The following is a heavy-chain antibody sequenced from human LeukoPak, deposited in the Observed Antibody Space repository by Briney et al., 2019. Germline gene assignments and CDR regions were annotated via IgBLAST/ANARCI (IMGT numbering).Heavy chain of an antibody. J-gene: IGHJ6*03. CDR1: GGSISSSSYY. Sequence: SETLSLTCTVSGGSISSSSYYWDWIRQPPGKGLEWIGGIYYSGSTNYNPSLKSRVTISVDTSKNQFSLKLSSVTAADTAVYYCARSVEGYCSGGSCYSYYYYMDVWGKGTTVTVSS. V-gene: IGHV4-39*07. D-gene: IGHD2-15*01. CDR2: IYYSGST. CDR3: ARSVEGYCSGGSCYSYYYYMDV.